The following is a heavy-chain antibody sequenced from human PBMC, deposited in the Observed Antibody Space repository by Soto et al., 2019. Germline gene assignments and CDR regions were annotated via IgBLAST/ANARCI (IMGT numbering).Heavy chain of an antibody. CDR1: VLPLMNYE. Sequence: PGGTLRLSCAVPVLPLMNYEMNWFRQAPWKWLEWVSYISNGGTTIFYADSVKGRFTISRDNAKKSLYLQMNSLRAEDTAIYYCLIRIYGVDPPLSDYHYGLDVWGPGTTVTVSS. D-gene: IGHD3-3*02. CDR2: ISNGGTTI. J-gene: IGHJ6*02. CDR3: LIRIYGVDPPLSDYHYGLDV. V-gene: IGHV3-48*03.